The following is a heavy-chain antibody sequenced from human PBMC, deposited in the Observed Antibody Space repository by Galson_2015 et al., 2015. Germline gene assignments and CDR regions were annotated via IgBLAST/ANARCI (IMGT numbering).Heavy chain of an antibody. Sequence: SVKVSCKASGYTFTSYAMHWVRQAPGQRLEWMGWINAGNGNTKYSQKFQGRVTITRDTSASTAYMELSSLRSEDTAVYYCARVKGREEYDSSGYYRVSYFDLWGRGTLVTVSS. D-gene: IGHD3-22*01. CDR3: ARVKGREEYDSSGYYRVSYFDL. V-gene: IGHV1-3*01. J-gene: IGHJ2*01. CDR2: INAGNGNT. CDR1: GYTFTSYA.